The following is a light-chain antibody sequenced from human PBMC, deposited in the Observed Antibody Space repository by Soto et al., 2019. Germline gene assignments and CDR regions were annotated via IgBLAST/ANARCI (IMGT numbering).Light chain of an antibody. CDR3: QQGHNWPLT. J-gene: IGKJ2*01. CDR1: QSINRE. V-gene: IGKV3-15*01. CDR2: GAS. Sequence: EIVMTQSPAPLSLSPGERAALSCRASQSINRELAWYQQKPGQPPRLLIYGASTRATGVPARFTGSESGSEFTLTISGLQSEDFAVYYCQQGHNWPLTFGQGTRLEI.